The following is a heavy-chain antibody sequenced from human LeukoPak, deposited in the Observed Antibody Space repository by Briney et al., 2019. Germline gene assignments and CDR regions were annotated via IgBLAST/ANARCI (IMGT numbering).Heavy chain of an antibody. J-gene: IGHJ3*02. V-gene: IGHV4-61*02. CDR1: GVSISSGSYY. CDR3: ARGLGSRYQLLYRLWAFDI. CDR2: IYTSGST. D-gene: IGHD2-2*02. Sequence: PSETLSLTRTVSGVSISSGSYYWSWIRQPAGKGLEWIGRIYTSGSTNYNPYLKSRVTISVDTSKNQFSLKLSSVTAADTTVYYCARGLGSRYQLLYRLWAFDIWGQGTMVTVSS.